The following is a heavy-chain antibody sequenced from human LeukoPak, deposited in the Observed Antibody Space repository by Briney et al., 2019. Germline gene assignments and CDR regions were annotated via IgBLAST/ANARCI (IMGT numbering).Heavy chain of an antibody. J-gene: IGHJ4*02. CDR3: ATIPVVGGRIQYYFDF. CDR1: VYTFTGYY. CDR2: INPNSGAT. D-gene: IGHD2-2*02. Sequence: ASVTVSCKSSVYTFTGYYMHWVRQAPGQGLEWMGWINPNSGATNSPQWFQGRLTMTRDTSITTAYMELSRLTSDDTAVYYCATIPVVGGRIQYYFDFWGQGTLVTVSS. V-gene: IGHV1-2*02.